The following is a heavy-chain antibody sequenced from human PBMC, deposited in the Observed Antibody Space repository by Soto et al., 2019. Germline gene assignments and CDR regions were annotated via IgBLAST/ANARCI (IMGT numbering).Heavy chain of an antibody. J-gene: IGHJ6*02. Sequence: ASVKVSCKVSGYTLTELSMHWVRQAPGKGLEWMGGFDPEDGETIYAQKFQGRVTMTEDTSTDTAYMELSSLRSEDTAVYYCATAASIAASHGMDVWGQGTTVTVSS. V-gene: IGHV1-24*01. D-gene: IGHD6-13*01. CDR3: ATAASIAASHGMDV. CDR2: FDPEDGET. CDR1: GYTLTELS.